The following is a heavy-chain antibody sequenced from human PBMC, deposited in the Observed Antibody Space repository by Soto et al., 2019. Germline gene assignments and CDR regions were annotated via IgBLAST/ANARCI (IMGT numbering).Heavy chain of an antibody. CDR3: AKLVIGYCSGNTCDDY. J-gene: IGHJ4*02. V-gene: IGHV3-30*18. D-gene: IGHD2-15*01. CDR2: ISYDSSNK. CDR1: GFTFSYG. Sequence: VQLLESGGGLIQSGGSLRLSCAASGFTFSYGIHWLRQAPGKGLEWVAYISYDSSNKFYGDSVKGRFTISRDNSKNTQFLQMNSLRAEDTAVYYCAKLVIGYCSGNTCDDYWGQGTLVAVSS.